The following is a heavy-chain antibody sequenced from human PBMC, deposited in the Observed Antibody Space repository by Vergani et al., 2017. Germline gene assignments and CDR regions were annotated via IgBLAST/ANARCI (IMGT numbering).Heavy chain of an antibody. J-gene: IGHJ6*02. V-gene: IGHV3-43*01. CDR2: ISWYGGST. Sequence: EVQLVESGGVVVQPGGSLRLSCAASGFTFDDYTMHWVRQAPGKGLEWVSLISWYGGSTYYADSVKGRFTIARDNSKNSLYLQMNSLRTEDTALYYCAREVTSQYYYYSMNVWGQGTTVTVSS. D-gene: IGHD4-23*01. CDR1: GFTFDDYT. CDR3: AREVTSQYYYYSMNV.